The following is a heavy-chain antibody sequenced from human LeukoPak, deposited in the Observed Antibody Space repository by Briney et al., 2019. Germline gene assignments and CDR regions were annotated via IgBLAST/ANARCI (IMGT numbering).Heavy chain of an antibody. V-gene: IGHV4-59*08. J-gene: IGHJ3*02. CDR3: ARHGGESIVAMILHAFDI. Sequence: GSLRLSCAASGFTFSSYWMSWVRQAPGKGLEWIGSMYYSGSTNYNPSLKSRVTMSVDTSKNQFSLRLSSVTAADTAVYYCARHGGESIVAMILHAFDIWGQGTMVTVSS. CDR1: GFTFSSYW. CDR2: MYYSGST. D-gene: IGHD5-12*01.